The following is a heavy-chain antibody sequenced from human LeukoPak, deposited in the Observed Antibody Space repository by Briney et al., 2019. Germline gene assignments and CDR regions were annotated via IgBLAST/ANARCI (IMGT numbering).Heavy chain of an antibody. D-gene: IGHD3-3*01. V-gene: IGHV4-59*12. Sequence: SETLSLTCTVSGGSISSYYWSWIRQPPGKGLEWIGYIYYSGSTNYNPSLKSRVTISVDTSKNQFSLKLSSVTAADTAVYYCAREHYDFWSGEGRFDPWGQGTLVTVSS. CDR3: AREHYDFWSGEGRFDP. CDR1: GGSISSYY. J-gene: IGHJ5*02. CDR2: IYYSGST.